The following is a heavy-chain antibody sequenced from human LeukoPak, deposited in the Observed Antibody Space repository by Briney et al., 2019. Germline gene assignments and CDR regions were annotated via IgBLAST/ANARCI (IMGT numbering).Heavy chain of an antibody. V-gene: IGHV1-2*02. J-gene: IGHJ4*02. CDR3: ARDFIFNSGWYVDY. CDR2: INPNSGGT. Sequence: GASVKVSCKASGYTFTAYSIHWVRQAPGQGLEWLGWINPNSGGTDYAKKFQGRVTMTRDTSIRTAYMELSRLRSDDTAVYYCARDFIFNSGWYVDYWGQGTLVTVSS. D-gene: IGHD6-19*01. CDR1: GYTFTAYS.